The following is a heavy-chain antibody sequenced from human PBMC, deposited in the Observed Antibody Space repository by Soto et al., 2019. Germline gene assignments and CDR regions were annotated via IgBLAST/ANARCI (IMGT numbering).Heavy chain of an antibody. CDR1: GFSISHDW. CDR3: ANTVV. J-gene: IGHJ6*01. V-gene: IGHV3-7*05. Sequence: EEQVVESGGGLVQPGGSLRLSCAASGFSISHDWMSWVRQAPGKGLEWVANIKEDGSEQNYVDSLKGQFTISRDNAKNSLYLQMNSLRADDTAVYYCANTVVRGLGTTVTVSS. CDR2: IKEDGSEQ. D-gene: IGHD3-10*01.